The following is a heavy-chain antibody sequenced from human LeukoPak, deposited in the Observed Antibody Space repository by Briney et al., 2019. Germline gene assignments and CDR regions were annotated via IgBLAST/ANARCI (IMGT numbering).Heavy chain of an antibody. CDR1: GFTFSDYY. V-gene: IGHV3-11*01. CDR3: AREHWDYYYYYGMDV. Sequence: GGSLRLSCAASGFTFSDYYMSWIRQAPGKGLEWVSYISSSGNTIYYADSVKGRFTISRDNAKNSLYLQMNSLRAEDTAVYYCAREHWDYYYYYGMDVWGQGTTVTVSS. D-gene: IGHD7-27*01. J-gene: IGHJ6*02. CDR2: ISSSGNTI.